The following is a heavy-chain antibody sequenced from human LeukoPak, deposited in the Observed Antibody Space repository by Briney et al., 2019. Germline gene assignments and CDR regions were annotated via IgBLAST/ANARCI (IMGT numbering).Heavy chain of an antibody. CDR3: VRDGELTVTRRWFDP. D-gene: IGHD4-17*01. Sequence: ASVKVSCKASGYTFTSFGISCVRQAPVQGLEWMGWISVYNGDTNYDQKVQGRVTMTTDTSTSTAYMELRSLRSDDTAVYYCVRDGELTVTRRWFDPWGQGTLVTVSS. CDR2: ISVYNGDT. J-gene: IGHJ5*02. CDR1: GYTFTSFG. V-gene: IGHV1-18*01.